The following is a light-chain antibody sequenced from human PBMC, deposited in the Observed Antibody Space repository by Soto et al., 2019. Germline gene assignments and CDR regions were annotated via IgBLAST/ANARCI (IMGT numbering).Light chain of an antibody. V-gene: IGKV3-15*01. CDR1: QSVSNN. CDR3: QQYHIWPPWT. J-gene: IGKJ1*01. CDR2: GAS. Sequence: EMVMTQSPAILSVSPGETVTLSCRASQSVSNNLAWYQQKPGQAPRLLIYGASTRADGIPARFTGSGSGTEFTLTISSLQSEDFAVYYCQQYHIWPPWTSGQGTKV.